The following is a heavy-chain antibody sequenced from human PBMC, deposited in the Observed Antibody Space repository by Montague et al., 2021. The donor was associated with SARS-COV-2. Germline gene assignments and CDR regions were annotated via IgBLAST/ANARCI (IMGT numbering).Heavy chain of an antibody. CDR1: GGSMIHNY. CDR3: ARGGGRLQCGYYYGMDV. Sequence: SQTLSLTCSVSGGSMIHNYWSWIRQPPGKGLEWMGFIYYTGSTDYNPSLESRATLSIDTSKNEFSLKLTSVTAADTAVYYCARGGGRLQCGYYYGMDVWGQGTTVTVSS. J-gene: IGHJ6*02. V-gene: IGHV4-59*01. CDR2: IYYTGST. D-gene: IGHD3-22*01.